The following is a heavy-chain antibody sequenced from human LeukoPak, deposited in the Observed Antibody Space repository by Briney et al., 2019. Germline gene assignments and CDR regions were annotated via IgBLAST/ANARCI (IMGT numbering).Heavy chain of an antibody. J-gene: IGHJ4*02. D-gene: IGHD6-13*01. Sequence: GGSLRLSCEASGFTFSSYAMSWVRQAPGKGLEWVAFIRYDGSNKYYADSVKGRFTISRDNSKNTLYLQMNSLRAEDTAVYYCARMHPSGLIAAAGHFDYWGQGTLVTVSS. V-gene: IGHV3-30*02. CDR3: ARMHPSGLIAAAGHFDY. CDR1: GFTFSSYA. CDR2: IRYDGSNK.